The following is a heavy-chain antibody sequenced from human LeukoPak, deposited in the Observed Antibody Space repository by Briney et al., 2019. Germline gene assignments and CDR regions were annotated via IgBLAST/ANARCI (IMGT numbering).Heavy chain of an antibody. CDR3: ARDLRAAAGRGGYFQH. CDR1: GFTFSNAW. CDR2: ISSSSSTI. V-gene: IGHV3-48*04. Sequence: GGSLRLSCAASGFTFSNAWMSWVRQAPGKGLEWVSYISSSSSTIYYADSVKGRFTISRDNAKNSLYLQMNSLRAEDTAVYYCARDLRAAAGRGGYFQHWGQGTLVTVSS. D-gene: IGHD6-13*01. J-gene: IGHJ1*01.